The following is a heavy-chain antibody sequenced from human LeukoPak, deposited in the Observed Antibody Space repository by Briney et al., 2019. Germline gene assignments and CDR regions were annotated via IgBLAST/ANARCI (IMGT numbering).Heavy chain of an antibody. J-gene: IGHJ4*02. CDR3: ASGSSWDYFDY. Sequence: GGSLRLSCAASGFTVSSNYMSWVRQAPGKGLEWVSVIYSGGSTYYADSVKGRFTTSRDNSKNTLYLQMNSLRAEDTAVYYCASGSSWDYFDYWGQGTLVTVSS. D-gene: IGHD6-13*01. CDR1: GFTVSSNY. CDR2: IYSGGST. V-gene: IGHV3-53*01.